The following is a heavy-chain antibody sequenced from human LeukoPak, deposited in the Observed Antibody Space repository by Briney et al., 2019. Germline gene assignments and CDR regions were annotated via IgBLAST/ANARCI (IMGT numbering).Heavy chain of an antibody. CDR1: GFIFSKYA. Sequence: GGSLRLSCAASGFIFSKYAMTWVRQGPGKGLEWVSGISVSGGSTYYTDSVKGRFTISRDNSKNTLYLQMSSLRAEDTAVYYCAKAEGSPPYYFDHWGQGTLVTVSS. CDR2: ISVSGGST. J-gene: IGHJ4*02. CDR3: AKAEGSPPYYFDH. V-gene: IGHV3-23*01.